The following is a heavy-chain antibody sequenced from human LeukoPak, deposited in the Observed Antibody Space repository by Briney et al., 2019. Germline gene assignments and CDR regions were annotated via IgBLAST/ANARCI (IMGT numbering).Heavy chain of an antibody. CDR1: GFTFSYYT. J-gene: IGHJ4*02. CDR3: AIAPNGGVDY. D-gene: IGHD7-27*01. Sequence: GGSLRLSCAASGFTFSYYTMYWVRQAPGKGLEWVSIIGISGGGIHYADSVKGRFTISRDNSKNTLYLQMNSLRAEDTAVYYCAIAPNGGVDYGGQGVLVTVSS. CDR2: IGISGGGI. V-gene: IGHV3-23*01.